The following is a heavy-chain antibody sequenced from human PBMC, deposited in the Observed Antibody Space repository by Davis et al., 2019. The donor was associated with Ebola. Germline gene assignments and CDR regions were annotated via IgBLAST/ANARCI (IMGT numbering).Heavy chain of an antibody. CDR2: IRSKANSYAT. V-gene: IGHV3-73*01. J-gene: IGHJ4*02. Sequence: GESLKISCAASGFTFSGSAMHWVRQASGKGLEWVGRIRSKANSYATAYAASVKGRFTISRDDSKHTAYLQMNSLKTEDTAVYYCTTTTVIDDYWGRGTLVTVSS. CDR1: GFTFSGSA. CDR3: TTTTVIDDY. D-gene: IGHD4-17*01.